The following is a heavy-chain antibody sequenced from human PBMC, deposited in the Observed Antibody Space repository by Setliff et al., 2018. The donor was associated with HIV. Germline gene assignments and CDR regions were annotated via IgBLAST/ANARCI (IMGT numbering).Heavy chain of an antibody. V-gene: IGHV1-24*01. CDR1: GYTLTELS. D-gene: IGHD3-22*01. CDR3: ARGGYSSGYYNYYYYMDV. J-gene: IGHJ6*03. Sequence: ASVKVSCKISGYTLTELSIHWVRQAPGKGLEWMANFDPEDGETFYAQKFQDRVTMTTDTSTSTAYMELRSLRSDDTAVYYCARGGYSSGYYNYYYYMDVWGKGTTVTVSS. CDR2: FDPEDGET.